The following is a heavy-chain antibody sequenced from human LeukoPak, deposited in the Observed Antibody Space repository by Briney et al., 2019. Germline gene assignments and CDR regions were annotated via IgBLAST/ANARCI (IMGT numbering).Heavy chain of an antibody. J-gene: IGHJ4*02. Sequence: SVKVSCKASGYTFTSYGISWVRQAPGQGLEWMGRIIPIFGTANYAQKFQGRVTITTDESTSTAYMELSSLRSEDTAVYYCARGDWYYDYWGQGTLVTVSS. CDR2: IIPIFGTA. CDR3: ARGDWYYDY. CDR1: GYTFTSYG. D-gene: IGHD2/OR15-2a*01. V-gene: IGHV1-69*05.